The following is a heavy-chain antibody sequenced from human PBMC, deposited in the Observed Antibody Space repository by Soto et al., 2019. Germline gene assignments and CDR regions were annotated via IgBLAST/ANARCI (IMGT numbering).Heavy chain of an antibody. CDR1: GYTFINYY. CDR3: ARDLAAGDY. V-gene: IGHV1-46*01. Sequence: ASVKVSCKASGYTFINYYIHWVRQAPGQGLEWVGIFNPTSGSTNYAQKFQGRATLTMDTSTRTVYMELSSLRFDDTAVYYCARDLAAGDYWGQGTLVTVSS. CDR2: FNPTSGST. D-gene: IGHD6-13*01. J-gene: IGHJ4*02.